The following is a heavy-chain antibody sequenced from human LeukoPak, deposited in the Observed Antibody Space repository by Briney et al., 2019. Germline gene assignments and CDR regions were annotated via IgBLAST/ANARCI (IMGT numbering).Heavy chain of an antibody. D-gene: IGHD6-13*01. CDR1: GASVSSGSYY. CDR3: AGSYRSSSWYWFDP. CDR2: IYYSGST. Sequence: PSETLSLTCSVSGASVSSGSYYWSWLRQPPGKGLEWMGYIYYSGSTNYNPSLKSRVTISVDTSKNQFSLKLSSVTAADTAVYYCAGSYRSSSWYWFDPWGQGTLVTVSS. J-gene: IGHJ5*02. V-gene: IGHV4-61*01.